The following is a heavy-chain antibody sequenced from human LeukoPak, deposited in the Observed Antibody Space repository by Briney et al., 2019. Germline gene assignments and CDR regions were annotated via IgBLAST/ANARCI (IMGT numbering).Heavy chain of an antibody. CDR1: GFTFDDYS. V-gene: IGHV3-43*01. D-gene: IGHD3-10*01. CDR3: ARDVSRGFWYYYYYMDV. J-gene: IGHJ6*03. CDR2: IGRDGGKT. Sequence: PGGSLRLSCAASGFTFDDYSIHWVRQAPGKGLEWVSLIGRDGGKTYYADSVKGRFAISRDNSKNTLYLQMNSLRAEDTAVYYCARDVSRGFWYYYYYMDVWGKGTTVTVSS.